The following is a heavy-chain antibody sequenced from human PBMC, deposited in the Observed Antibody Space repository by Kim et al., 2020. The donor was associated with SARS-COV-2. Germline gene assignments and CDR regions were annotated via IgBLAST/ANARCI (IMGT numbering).Heavy chain of an antibody. CDR3: ARLGPVTANYYYGMDV. J-gene: IGHJ6*02. V-gene: IGHV3-53*01. Sequence: DSGGGRLTISRDNSRNTVYLQMNSLRAEDTAVYYCARLGPVTANYYYGMDVWGQGTTVTVSS. D-gene: IGHD2-21*02.